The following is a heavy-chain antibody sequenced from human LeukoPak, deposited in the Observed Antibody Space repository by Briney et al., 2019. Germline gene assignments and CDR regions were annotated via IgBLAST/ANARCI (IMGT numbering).Heavy chain of an antibody. CDR3: ARGVATIPNWFDR. Sequence: GGSLRLSCAASGFTFSSYWMSWLRQAPGKGLEWVANIKRDGSEKYYVDSVKGRFTISRDNAKNSLYLQMNSLRAEDTAVYYCARGVATIPNWFDRWGQGTLVTASS. V-gene: IGHV3-7*02. CDR2: IKRDGSEK. J-gene: IGHJ5*02. D-gene: IGHD5-12*01. CDR1: GFTFSSYW.